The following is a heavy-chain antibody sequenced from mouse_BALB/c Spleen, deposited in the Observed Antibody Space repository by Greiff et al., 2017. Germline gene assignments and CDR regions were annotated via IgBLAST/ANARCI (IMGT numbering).Heavy chain of an antibody. CDR1: GYTFTDYY. D-gene: IGHD1-1*01. Sequence: VKLQQSGAELARPGASVKLSCKASGYTFTDYYINWVKQRTGQGLEWIGEIYPGSGNTYYNEKFKGKATLTADKSSSTAYMQLSSLTSEDSAVYFCARYYGSSYAMDYWGQGTSVTVSS. V-gene: IGHV1-77*01. CDR3: ARYYGSSYAMDY. J-gene: IGHJ4*01. CDR2: IYPGSGNT.